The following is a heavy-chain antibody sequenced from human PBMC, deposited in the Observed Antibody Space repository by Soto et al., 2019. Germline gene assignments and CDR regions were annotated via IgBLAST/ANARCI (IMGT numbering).Heavy chain of an antibody. D-gene: IGHD2-2*01. CDR2: INPSGGST. Sequence: ASVKVSCKASGCTFSSYAISWVRQAPGQGLEWMGGINPSGGSTSYAQKFQGRVTMTRDTSTSTVYMELSSLRSEDTAVYYCARVSCSSTSCYHYYYYGMDVWGQGTTVTVSS. CDR1: GCTFSSYA. J-gene: IGHJ6*02. CDR3: ARVSCSSTSCYHYYYYGMDV. V-gene: IGHV1-46*01.